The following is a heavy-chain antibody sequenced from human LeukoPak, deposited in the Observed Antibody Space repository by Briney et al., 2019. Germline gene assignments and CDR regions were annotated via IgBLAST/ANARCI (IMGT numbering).Heavy chain of an antibody. J-gene: IGHJ4*02. CDR1: GYTFIGYY. Sequence: ASVKVSCKASGYTFIGYYMHWVRQAPGQGLEWMGWINPNSGGTNYAQKFQGRVTMTRDTSISTVYMELSGLRSDDTAVYYCARDETDYYDSSVYRGNWGQGTLVTVSS. CDR2: INPNSGGT. V-gene: IGHV1-2*02. D-gene: IGHD3-22*01. CDR3: ARDETDYYDSSVYRGN.